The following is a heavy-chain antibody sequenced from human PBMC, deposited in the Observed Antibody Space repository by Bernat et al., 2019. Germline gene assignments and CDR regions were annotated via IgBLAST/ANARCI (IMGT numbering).Heavy chain of an antibody. CDR2: IYYSGNT. J-gene: IGHJ3*02. CDR3: ARVEGAYVDFDI. V-gene: IGHV4-31*03. D-gene: IGHD4-17*01. CDR1: GGSISTGDYY. Sequence: QVQLQESGPGLVKPPQTLSLICTVSGGSISTGDYYWSWIRQHPGKGLEWIGYIYYSGNTYYNPSLKSRVTISVDTSKNQFSLKLSSVTAADTAVYFCARVEGAYVDFDIWGQGTMVTVSS.